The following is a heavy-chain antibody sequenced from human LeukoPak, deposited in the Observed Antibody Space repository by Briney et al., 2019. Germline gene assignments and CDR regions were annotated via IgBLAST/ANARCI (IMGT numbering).Heavy chain of an antibody. CDR3: ARDRVLARGVIINNWFDP. CDR1: GFTVSSNY. J-gene: IGHJ5*02. Sequence: GGSLRLSCAASGFTVSSNYMSWVRQAPGKGLEWVSVIYSGGSTYYADSVKGRFTISRDNSKNTLYLQMNSLRAEDTAVYYCARDRVLARGVIINNWFDPWGQGTLVTVSS. D-gene: IGHD3-10*01. CDR2: IYSGGST. V-gene: IGHV3-66*01.